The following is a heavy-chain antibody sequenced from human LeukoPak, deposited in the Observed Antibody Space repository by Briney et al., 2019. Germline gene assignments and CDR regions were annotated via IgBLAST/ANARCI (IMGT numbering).Heavy chain of an antibody. CDR1: GGSFSGYY. D-gene: IGHD1-26*01. CDR2: VNHSGST. J-gene: IGHJ4*02. CDR3: AREVTCRELLVGYFDY. Sequence: SETLSLTCAVYGGSFSGYYWSWIRQPPGKGLEGIGEVNHSGSTNYNPSLKSRVTISVDTSKNQFSLKLSSVTAADTAVYYCAREVTCRELLVGYFDYWGQGTLVTVSS. V-gene: IGHV4-34*01.